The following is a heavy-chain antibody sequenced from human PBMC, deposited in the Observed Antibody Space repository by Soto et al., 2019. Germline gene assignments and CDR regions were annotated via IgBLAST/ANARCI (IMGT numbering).Heavy chain of an antibody. CDR2: LSYAGDT. J-gene: IGHJ6*03. CDR3: EKGPHSASGYYYMDV. CDR1: GFTVSSNY. V-gene: IGHV3-13*01. D-gene: IGHD3-10*01. Sequence: GVSLRLSCAASGFTVSSNYMSWVRQAPGKGLEWVAALSYAGDTYYPGSVKGRFTVSRESAKNSLYLQMNSLTAGDTAVYYCEKGPHSASGYYYMDVRGKGTTVTVSS.